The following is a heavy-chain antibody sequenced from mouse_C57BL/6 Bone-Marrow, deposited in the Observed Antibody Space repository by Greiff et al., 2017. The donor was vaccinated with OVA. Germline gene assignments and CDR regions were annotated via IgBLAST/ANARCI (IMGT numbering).Heavy chain of an antibody. Sequence: VQLQQPGAELVRPGSSVKLSCKASGYTFTSYWMHWVKQRPIQGLEWIGNIDPSDSETHYNQKFKDKATLTVDKSSSTAYMQLRSLTSEDSAVYYCARGGLRRGWYFDYWGQGTTLTVSS. CDR3: ARGGLRRGWYFDY. D-gene: IGHD2-4*01. CDR2: IDPSDSET. CDR1: GYTFTSYW. J-gene: IGHJ2*01. V-gene: IGHV1-52*01.